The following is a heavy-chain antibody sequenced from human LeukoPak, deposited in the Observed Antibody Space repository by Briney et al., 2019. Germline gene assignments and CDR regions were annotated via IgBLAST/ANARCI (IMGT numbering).Heavy chain of an antibody. CDR2: INHSGST. Sequence: SETLSLTCAVYGGSFSGYYWSWIRQPPGKGLEWIGEINHSGSTNYNPSLKSRVTISVDTSKNQFSLKLSSVTAADTAVYYCARGSSSWYGRCWLDPWGQGTLVTVSS. CDR1: GGSFSGYY. CDR3: ARGSSSWYGRCWLDP. V-gene: IGHV4-34*01. D-gene: IGHD6-13*01. J-gene: IGHJ5*02.